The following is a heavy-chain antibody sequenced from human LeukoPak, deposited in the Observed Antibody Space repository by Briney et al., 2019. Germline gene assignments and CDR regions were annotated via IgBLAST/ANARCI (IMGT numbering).Heavy chain of an antibody. CDR3: AKDFRGYMDV. J-gene: IGHJ6*04. V-gene: IGHV3-30*02. Sequence: QAGGSLRLSCAASGFVFSDFGMHWVRQAPGKGLEWLAFIRYDGSNKYVAASVKGRFTVSRDNSRSTVYLQINSLRVEDTAVYYCAKDFRGYMDVWGKGTPVTGSS. CDR2: IRYDGSNK. D-gene: IGHD6-25*01. CDR1: GFVFSDFG.